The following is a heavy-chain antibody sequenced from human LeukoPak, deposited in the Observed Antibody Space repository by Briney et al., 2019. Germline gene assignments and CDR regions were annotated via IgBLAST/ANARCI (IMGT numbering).Heavy chain of an antibody. CDR3: ARGRPPIYCSGGSCPRYYYYYMDV. CDR2: IHSSGST. Sequence: SETLSLTCTVSGGSISSYYWSWIRQPAGKGLEWIGRIHSSGSTNYNPSLKSRVTISVDTSKNQFSLKLSSVTAADTAVYYCARGRPPIYCSGGSCPRYYYYYMDVWGKGTTVTVSS. D-gene: IGHD2-15*01. J-gene: IGHJ6*03. V-gene: IGHV4-4*07. CDR1: GGSISSYY.